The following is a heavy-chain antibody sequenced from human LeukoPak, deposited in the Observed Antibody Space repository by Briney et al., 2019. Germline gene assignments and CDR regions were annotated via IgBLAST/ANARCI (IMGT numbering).Heavy chain of an antibody. V-gene: IGHV3-30*03. CDR2: KSYDGSNK. CDR1: GFTFSSYG. Sequence: QPGRSLRLSCTASGFTFSSYGMHWVRQAPGKGLEWVPLKSYDGSNKYYADSVKGRFTISRDNSKNTLYLQMNSLRAEDTAVYSCARRDYGAPYYFDYWGQGTLVTVSS. J-gene: IGHJ4*02. CDR3: ARRDYGAPYYFDY. D-gene: IGHD4-17*01.